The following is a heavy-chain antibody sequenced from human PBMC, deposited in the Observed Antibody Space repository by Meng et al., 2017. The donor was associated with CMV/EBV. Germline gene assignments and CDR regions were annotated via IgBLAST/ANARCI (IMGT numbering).Heavy chain of an antibody. J-gene: IGHJ4*02. V-gene: IGHV5-51*01. D-gene: IGHD3-10*01. Sequence: SGYSLTSYWSGWVRQMPGKGLKWMGSIYPGDSDTRNSPYFQGQVTTSADKSISTAYLQWSSLKASDTAMYYCARQGKMVRGPYGVDYWGQGTLVTVSS. CDR3: ARQGKMVRGPYGVDY. CDR1: GYSLTSYW. CDR2: IYPGDSDT.